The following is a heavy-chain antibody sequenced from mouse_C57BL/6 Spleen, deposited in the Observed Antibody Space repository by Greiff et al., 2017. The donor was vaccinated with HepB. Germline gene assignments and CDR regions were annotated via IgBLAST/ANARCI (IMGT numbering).Heavy chain of an antibody. CDR3: AKNYDGYYPYYFDY. CDR1: GYTFTGYW. J-gene: IGHJ2*01. Sequence: QVQLQQPGAELVKPGASVKLSCKASGYTFTGYWMHWVKQRPGRGLEWIGRIYPNSGGTKYNEKFKSKATLTVDKPSSTAYMQLSSLTSEDSAVYYCAKNYDGYYPYYFDYWGQGTTLTVSS. D-gene: IGHD2-3*01. CDR2: IYPNSGGT. V-gene: IGHV1-72*01.